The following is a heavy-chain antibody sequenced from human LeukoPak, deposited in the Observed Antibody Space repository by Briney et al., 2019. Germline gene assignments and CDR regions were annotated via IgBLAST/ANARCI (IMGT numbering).Heavy chain of an antibody. CDR2: IYYSGTT. J-gene: IGHJ6*03. CDR3: ARSAAYCGGDCYYHCYYYMDV. CDR1: GVSISSSNYY. V-gene: IGHV4-39*07. D-gene: IGHD2-21*02. Sequence: SETLSLTCTVSGVSISSSNYYWGWIRQPPGKGLEWIGTIYYSGTTYYSPSLRSRVTISVDTSNNQFSLELSSVTAPDTAVYYCARSAAYCGGDCYYHCYYYMDVWGKGTTVTVSS.